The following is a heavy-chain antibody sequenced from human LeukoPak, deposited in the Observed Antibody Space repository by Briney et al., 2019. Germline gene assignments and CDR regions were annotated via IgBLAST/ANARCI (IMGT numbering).Heavy chain of an antibody. CDR3: ARSPYGSGSYPNPDY. CDR2: IYYSGST. V-gene: IGHV4-39*01. D-gene: IGHD3-10*01. CDR1: GGSISSSSYY. J-gene: IGHJ4*02. Sequence: PSETLSLTCTVSGGSISSSSYYWGWIRQPPGKGLEWIGSIYYSGSTYYNPSLKSRVTISVDTSKNQFSLKLSSVTAADTAVYYRARSPYGSGSYPNPDYWGQGTLVTVSS.